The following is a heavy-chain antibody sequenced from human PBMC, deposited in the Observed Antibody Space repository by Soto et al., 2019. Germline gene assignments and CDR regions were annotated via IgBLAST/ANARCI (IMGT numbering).Heavy chain of an antibody. V-gene: IGHV3-21*01. J-gene: IGHJ5*02. CDR3: ARDRCGGDCYYNWFDP. D-gene: IGHD2-21*02. CDR1: GFTFSSYS. Sequence: VQLVESGGGVVQPGRSLRLSCAASGFTFSSYSMNWVRQAPGKGLEWVSSISSSSSYIYYADSVKGRFTISRDNAKNSLYLQMNSLRAEDTAVYYCARDRCGGDCYYNWFDPWGQGTLVTVSS. CDR2: ISSSSSYI.